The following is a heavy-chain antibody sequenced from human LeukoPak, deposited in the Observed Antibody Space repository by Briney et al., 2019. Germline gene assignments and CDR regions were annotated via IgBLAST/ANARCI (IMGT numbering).Heavy chain of an antibody. CDR2: ISWNSGKM. Sequence: GGSLRLSCAASGFTFSSYAMSWVRQPPGKGLEWVAGISWNSGKMDYADSVWGRFAISRDNVMSTLSLQMNSLRPEDTAFYFCVKDADSIVGAQMDAWGQGTLVTVSS. J-gene: IGHJ5*02. CDR1: GFTFSSYA. V-gene: IGHV3-9*01. CDR3: VKDADSIVGAQMDA. D-gene: IGHD1-26*01.